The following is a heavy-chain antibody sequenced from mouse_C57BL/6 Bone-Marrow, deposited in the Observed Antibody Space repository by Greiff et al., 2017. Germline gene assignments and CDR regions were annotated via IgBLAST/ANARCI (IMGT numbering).Heavy chain of an antibody. CDR2: INPNNGGT. Sequence: VQLQQSGPELVKPGASVKISCKASGYTFTDYYMNWVKQSHGKSLEWIGDINPNNGGTSYNQKFKGKATLTVDKSSSTAYMELRSRTSEDSAVYYCARSAMVTGFDYWGQGTTLTVSS. D-gene: IGHD2-2*01. CDR3: ARSAMVTGFDY. J-gene: IGHJ2*01. V-gene: IGHV1-26*01. CDR1: GYTFTDYY.